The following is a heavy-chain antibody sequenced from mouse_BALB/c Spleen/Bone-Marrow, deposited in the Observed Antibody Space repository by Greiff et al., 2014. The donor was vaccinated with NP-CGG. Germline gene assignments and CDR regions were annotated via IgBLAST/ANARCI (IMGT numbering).Heavy chain of an antibody. V-gene: IGHV5-4*02. D-gene: IGHD2-10*02. CDR3: ARSGERYGAMDY. Sequence: VQLKESGGGLVKPGGSLKLSCAASGFTFSDYYMCWIRQTPEKRLEWVATISDGGSYTYYPDSVKGRFTISRDNAKNSLYPQMSSLRSEDTAMYYCARSGERYGAMDYWGQGTSVTVSS. CDR1: GFTFSDYY. CDR2: ISDGGSYT. J-gene: IGHJ4*01.